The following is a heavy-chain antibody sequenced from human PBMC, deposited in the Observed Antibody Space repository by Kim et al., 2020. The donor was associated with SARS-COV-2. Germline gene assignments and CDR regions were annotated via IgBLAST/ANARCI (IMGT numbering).Heavy chain of an antibody. CDR1: DFTFSNCW. Sequence: GGSLRLSCAVSDFTFSNCWMHWVRQAPGKGLVWVSRINNDGTGTDYADSVRGRFTISSDNAKNTLFLQMNSLRAEEMAVYYCARGGRRYGIDYYY. V-gene: IGHV3-74*01. CDR3: ARGGRRYGIDYYY. D-gene: IGHD4-17*01. CDR2: INNDGTGT. J-gene: IGHJ6*01.